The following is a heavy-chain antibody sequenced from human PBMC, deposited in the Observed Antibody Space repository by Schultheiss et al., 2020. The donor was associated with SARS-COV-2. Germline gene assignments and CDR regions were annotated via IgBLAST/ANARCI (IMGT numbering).Heavy chain of an antibody. CDR3: AREGDSGYDDY. Sequence: GGSLRLSCAASGFTFSSYAMSWVRQAPGKGLEWVSGISWNSGSIGYADSVKGRFTISRDNSKNTLYLQMNSLRAEDTAVYYCAREGDSGYDDYWGQGTLVTVSS. CDR1: GFTFSSYA. D-gene: IGHD5-12*01. J-gene: IGHJ4*02. V-gene: IGHV3-23*01. CDR2: ISWNSGSI.